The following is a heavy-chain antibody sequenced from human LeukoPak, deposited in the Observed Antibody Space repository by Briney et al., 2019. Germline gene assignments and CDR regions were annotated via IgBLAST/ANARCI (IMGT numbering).Heavy chain of an antibody. CDR1: GGTFSSYA. Sequence: ASVKVSCKASGGTFSSYAISWVRQAPGQGLEWMGGIIPIFGTANYAQKFQGRVTITTDESTSTAYMELSSLRSEDTAVYYCAREGRLQGFFDYWGQGTLVTVSS. CDR2: IIPIFGTA. D-gene: IGHD4-11*01. J-gene: IGHJ4*02. V-gene: IGHV1-69*05. CDR3: AREGRLQGFFDY.